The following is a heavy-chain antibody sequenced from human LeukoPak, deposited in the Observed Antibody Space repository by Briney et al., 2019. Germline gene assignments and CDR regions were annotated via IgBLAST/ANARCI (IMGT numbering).Heavy chain of an antibody. Sequence: PGGSLRLSCAASGFTFSSYAMSWVRQAPGKGLEWVAVIWYDGSNKYYADSVKGRFTISRDNSKNTLYLQMNSLRAEDTAVYYCARSPRFGELYWFDYWGQGTLVTVSS. J-gene: IGHJ4*02. CDR1: GFTFSSYA. CDR2: IWYDGSNK. D-gene: IGHD3-10*02. CDR3: ARSPRFGELYWFDY. V-gene: IGHV3-33*08.